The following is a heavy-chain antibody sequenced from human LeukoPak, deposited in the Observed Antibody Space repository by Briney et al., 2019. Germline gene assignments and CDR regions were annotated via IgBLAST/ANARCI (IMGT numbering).Heavy chain of an antibody. CDR2: INHNGST. V-gene: IGHV4-34*01. CDR1: GGSFSGYY. D-gene: IGHD3-22*01. Sequence: SESLSLTCAVYGGSFSGYYWSWIRQPPGKGLEWIGEINHNGSTNYKSSLKSRVTIAVDTSKNQFSLKLNSVTAADTAVYYCARESYYDSSGYSHDAFDIWGQGTMVTVSS. CDR3: ARESYYDSSGYSHDAFDI. J-gene: IGHJ3*02.